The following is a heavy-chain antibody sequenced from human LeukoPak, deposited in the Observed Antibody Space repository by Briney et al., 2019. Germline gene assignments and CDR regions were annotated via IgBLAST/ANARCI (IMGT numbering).Heavy chain of an antibody. CDR1: GGSFSGYY. CDR2: INHSGST. D-gene: IGHD3-16*02. Sequence: PSETLSLTCAVYGGSFSGYYWSWIRQPPGKGLEWIGEINHSGSTNYNPSLKSRVTISVDTSKNQFSLKLSSVTAADTAVYYCARHALGVIVCSDYWGQGTLVTVSS. CDR3: ARHALGVIVCSDY. V-gene: IGHV4-34*01. J-gene: IGHJ4*02.